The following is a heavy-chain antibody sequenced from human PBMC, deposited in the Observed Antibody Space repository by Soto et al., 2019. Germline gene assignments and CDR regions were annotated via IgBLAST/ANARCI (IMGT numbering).Heavy chain of an antibody. D-gene: IGHD6-13*01. CDR3: AGGIGYSSSWYSLDY. V-gene: IGHV3-11*01. CDR2: ISSSGSTI. Sequence: GGSLRLSCAASGFTFSDYYMSWIRQAPGKGLEWVSYISSSGSTIYYADSVKGRFTISRDNAKNSLYLQMNSLRAEDTAVYYCAGGIGYSSSWYSLDYWGQGTLVTVSS. CDR1: GFTFSDYY. J-gene: IGHJ4*02.